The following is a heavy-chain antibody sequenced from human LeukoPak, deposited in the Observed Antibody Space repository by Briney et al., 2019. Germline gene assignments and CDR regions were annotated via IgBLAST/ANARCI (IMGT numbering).Heavy chain of an antibody. D-gene: IGHD6-13*01. Sequence: SETLSLTCAVYGGSFSGYYWSWIRQPPGKGLEWIGEINHSGSTNYNPSLKSRVTISVDTSKNQFSLKLSSVTAADTAVYYCARGKGSSSWYGPFDYWGQGTLVTVSS. CDR2: INHSGST. CDR1: GGSFSGYY. J-gene: IGHJ4*02. V-gene: IGHV4-34*01. CDR3: ARGKGSSSWYGPFDY.